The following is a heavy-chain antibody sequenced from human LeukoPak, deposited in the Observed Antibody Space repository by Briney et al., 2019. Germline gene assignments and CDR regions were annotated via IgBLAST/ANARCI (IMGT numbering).Heavy chain of an antibody. CDR1: GFTYDSYD. CDR2: IGGSGGRT. Sequence: GGSLRLSCAASGFTYDSYDMSWVRQAPGKGLEWVLVIGGSGGRTYYADSVKGRFTISKDNSKNTLYLQMNSLTAEDTAAYYCAKEASDRRIFEVINRNYYMDVWGKGTTVIVSS. D-gene: IGHD3-3*02. CDR3: AKEASDRRIFEVINRNYYMDV. V-gene: IGHV3-23*01. J-gene: IGHJ6*03.